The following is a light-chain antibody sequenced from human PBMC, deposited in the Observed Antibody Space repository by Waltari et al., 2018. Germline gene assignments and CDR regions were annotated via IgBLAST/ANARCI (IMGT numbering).Light chain of an antibody. CDR2: DVT. V-gene: IGLV2-14*03. J-gene: IGLJ1*01. Sequence: QSALTQPAPVSGSPGQSLTIPCTGTSSDVGTYDYLSCYQQHPGKAPKLMIYDVTKRPSGIANRFSGSKSGNTASLTISGLQAEDEADYYCSSYTTSSTVYVFGTGTKVTVL. CDR1: SSDVGTYDY. CDR3: SSYTTSSTVYV.